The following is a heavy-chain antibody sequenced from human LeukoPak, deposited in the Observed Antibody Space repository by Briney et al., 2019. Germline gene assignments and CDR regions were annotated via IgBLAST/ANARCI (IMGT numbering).Heavy chain of an antibody. V-gene: IGHV4-59*05. CDR2: IYDSGST. CDR1: GGSTTSYY. D-gene: IGHD3-16*01. Sequence: PSETLSLTCTVSGGSTTSYYSSWIRQPPGKGLEWIGSIYDSGSTYYNPSLKSRVTISVDTSKNQFSLKLNSVTAADTAVYYCARHYGPWGQGTLVTVSS. J-gene: IGHJ5*02. CDR3: ARHYGP.